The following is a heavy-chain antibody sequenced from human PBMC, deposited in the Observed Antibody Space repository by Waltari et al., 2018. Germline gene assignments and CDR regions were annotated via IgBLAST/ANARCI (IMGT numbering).Heavy chain of an antibody. J-gene: IGHJ4*02. CDR2: IKSDGSST. V-gene: IGHV3-74*01. CDR3: ARDIGGYALDY. Sequence: ELQLEESGGGPVQPGGSLRLSCAASGFTFSRYWMHWVRQVPGKGLLWVSRIKSDGSSTTYADSVKGLFTISRDNAKDTLYLQMNSLRAEDTALYYCARDIGGYALDYWGQGTLVTVSS. D-gene: IGHD5-18*01. CDR1: GFTFSRYW.